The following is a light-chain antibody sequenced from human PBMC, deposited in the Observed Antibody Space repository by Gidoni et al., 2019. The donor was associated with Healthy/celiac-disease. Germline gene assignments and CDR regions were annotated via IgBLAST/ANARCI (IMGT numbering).Light chain of an antibody. Sequence: PSSLSASVGDRVTITCRASQSISSYLNWYQQKPGKAPKLLIYAASSLQSGVPSRFSGSGSGTDFTLTISSLQPEDFATYYCQQSYSTLALTFGGGTKVEIK. V-gene: IGKV1-39*01. J-gene: IGKJ4*01. CDR1: QSISSY. CDR3: QQSYSTLALT. CDR2: AAS.